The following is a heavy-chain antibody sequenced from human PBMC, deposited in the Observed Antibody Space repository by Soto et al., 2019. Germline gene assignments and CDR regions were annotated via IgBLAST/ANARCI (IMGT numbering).Heavy chain of an antibody. Sequence: SETLSLTCTVSGVSSTSFYWSWLRQSPGKGLEWIGYIFDNGDVKYNPSLMSRLTMSIDMSKNEFSLRLKSVTAADTAMYYCARGWGSKWYYSDSWGEGTLVTVSS. D-gene: IGHD3-16*01. CDR3: ARGWGSKWYYSDS. CDR1: GVSSTSFY. J-gene: IGHJ4*02. CDR2: IFDNGDV. V-gene: IGHV4-59*13.